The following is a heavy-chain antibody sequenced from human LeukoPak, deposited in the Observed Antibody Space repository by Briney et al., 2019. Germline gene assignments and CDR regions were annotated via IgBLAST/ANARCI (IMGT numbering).Heavy chain of an antibody. CDR2: ISAYNGNT. D-gene: IGHD4-17*01. CDR1: GYTFTSYG. J-gene: IGHJ4*02. CDR3: ARGLAVTTGEWLVDY. Sequence: GASVKVSCKASGYTFTSYGISWVRQAPGQGLEWMGWISAYNGNTNYAQKLQGRVTMTTDTSTSTAYMELRSLRSDDTAVYYCARGLAVTTGEWLVDYWGQGTLVTVSS. V-gene: IGHV1-18*01.